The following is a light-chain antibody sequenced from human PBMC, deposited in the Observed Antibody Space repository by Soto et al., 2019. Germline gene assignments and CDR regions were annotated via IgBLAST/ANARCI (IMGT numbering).Light chain of an antibody. CDR3: CSYASGSISV. CDR2: EVG. CDR1: SSDVGAFNY. Sequence: QSALTQPASVSGSPGQSITISCTGTSSDVGAFNYVSWYLQYPGKAPKLMIYEVGNRPSGVSNRFSGSKSGNTASLTISGLQAEDEADDYCCSYASGSISVFGTGTKLTVL. V-gene: IGLV2-14*01. J-gene: IGLJ1*01.